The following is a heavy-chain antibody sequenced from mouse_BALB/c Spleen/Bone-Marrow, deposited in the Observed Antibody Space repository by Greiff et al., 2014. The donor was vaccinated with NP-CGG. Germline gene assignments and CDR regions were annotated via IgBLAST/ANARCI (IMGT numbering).Heavy chain of an antibody. D-gene: IGHD4-1*01. J-gene: IGHJ3*01. Sequence: EVQVVESGAELVKPGASVKLSCTASGFNIKDTYMHWVKQRPEQGLEWIGRIDPANGNTKYDPKFQGKATITADTSSNTAYRQLSSLTSEDTAVYDCARWELGRAWFAYWGQGTLVTVSA. CDR1: GFNIKDTY. CDR2: IDPANGNT. CDR3: ARWELGRAWFAY. V-gene: IGHV14-3*02.